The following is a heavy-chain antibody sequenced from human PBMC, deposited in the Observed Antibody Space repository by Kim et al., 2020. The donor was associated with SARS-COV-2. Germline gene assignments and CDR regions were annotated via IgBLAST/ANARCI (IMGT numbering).Heavy chain of an antibody. D-gene: IGHD5-12*01. CDR3: AREDIVATY. CDR2: GKT. V-gene: IGHV1-8*01. J-gene: IGHJ4*02. Sequence: GKTGHARKFQGRVTMTRNTSISTAYMELSSLRSEDTAVYYCAREDIVATYWGQGTLVTVSS.